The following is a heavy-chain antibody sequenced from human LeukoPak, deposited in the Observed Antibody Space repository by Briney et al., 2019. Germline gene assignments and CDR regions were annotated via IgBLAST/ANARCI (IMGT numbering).Heavy chain of an antibody. V-gene: IGHV3-23*01. D-gene: IGHD1-26*01. CDR3: AKDADSGSYSTY. J-gene: IGHJ4*02. CDR1: GFTFRSYA. Sequence: PGGSLRHSCAASGFTFRSYAMNWVRQAPGKGLEWVSAISDSGGSTYYADSVKGRFTISRDNSENTLYLQMNSLRAEDMAIYYCAKDADSGSYSTYWGQGTLVTVSS. CDR2: ISDSGGST.